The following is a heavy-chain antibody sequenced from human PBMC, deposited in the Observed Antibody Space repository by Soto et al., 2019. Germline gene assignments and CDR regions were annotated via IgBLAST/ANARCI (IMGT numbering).Heavy chain of an antibody. J-gene: IGHJ4*02. V-gene: IGHV5-51*01. Sequence: GESLKISCKGSGYSFTSYWIGWVRQMPGKGLEWMGIIYPGDSDTRYSPSFQGQVTISADKSISTAYLQWSSLKATDTAMYSCARPKFDYGGNLGYWGQGTLVAASS. CDR2: IYPGDSDT. CDR3: ARPKFDYGGNLGY. CDR1: GYSFTSYW. D-gene: IGHD4-17*01.